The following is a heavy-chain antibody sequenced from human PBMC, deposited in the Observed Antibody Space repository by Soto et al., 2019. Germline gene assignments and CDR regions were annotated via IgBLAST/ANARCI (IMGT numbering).Heavy chain of an antibody. D-gene: IGHD3-16*02. V-gene: IGHV3-7*01. Sequence: GGSLRLSCAAYRFSFSRFWMSWIRQAPGKGLEWVANINQDGSKKDHVDSVKGRFTISRDNSKNSLYLQMNSLRVEDTDVYYCAKDQRYYDYVWGSYRYNYFDYWGQGTLVTVS. CDR3: AKDQRYYDYVWGSYRYNYFDY. CDR1: RFSFSRFW. CDR2: INQDGSKK. J-gene: IGHJ4*02.